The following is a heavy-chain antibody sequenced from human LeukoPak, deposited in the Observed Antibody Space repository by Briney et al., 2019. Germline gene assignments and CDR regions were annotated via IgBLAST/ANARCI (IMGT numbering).Heavy chain of an antibody. D-gene: IGHD3-3*01. Sequence: PSETLSLTCIVSGGSISSSSYYWGWIRQPPGKGLEWIGSIYYSGSTYYNPSLKSRVTISVDTSKNQFSLKLSSVTAADTAVYYCARDKRRITIFGAAKRWFDPWGQGTLVTVSS. V-gene: IGHV4-39*07. CDR2: IYYSGST. J-gene: IGHJ5*02. CDR3: ARDKRRITIFGAAKRWFDP. CDR1: GGSISSSSYY.